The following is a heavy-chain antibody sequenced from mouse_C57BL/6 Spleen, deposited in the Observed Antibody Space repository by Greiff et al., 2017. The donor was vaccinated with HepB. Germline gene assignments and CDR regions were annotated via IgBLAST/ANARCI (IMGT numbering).Heavy chain of an antibody. CDR1: GFTFSSYG. CDR2: ISSGGSYT. CDR3: ARDYDHGGFDY. Sequence: EVQLQQSGGDLVKPGGSLKLSCAASGFTFSSYGMSWVRQTPDKRLEWVATISSGGSYTYYPDSVKGRFTISRDNAKNTLYLQMSSLKSEDAAMYYCARDYDHGGFDYWGQGTTLTVSS. D-gene: IGHD2-4*01. V-gene: IGHV5-6*01. J-gene: IGHJ2*01.